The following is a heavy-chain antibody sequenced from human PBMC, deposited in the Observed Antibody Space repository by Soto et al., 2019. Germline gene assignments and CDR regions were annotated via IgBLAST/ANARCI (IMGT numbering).Heavy chain of an antibody. CDR3: ARDGYGQWLVVFDY. J-gene: IGHJ4*02. CDR2: INAGNGNT. Sequence: GASVKFSCKASGYTFTSYAMHWGRQAPGQRLEWMGWINAGNGNTKYSQKFQGRVTITRDTSASTAYMELSSLRSEDTAVYYCARDGYGQWLVVFDYWGQGTLVTVSS. D-gene: IGHD6-19*01. V-gene: IGHV1-3*01. CDR1: GYTFTSYA.